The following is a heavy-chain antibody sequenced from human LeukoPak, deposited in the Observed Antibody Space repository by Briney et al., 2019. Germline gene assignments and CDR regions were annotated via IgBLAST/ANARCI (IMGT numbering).Heavy chain of an antibody. V-gene: IGHV3-30*02. Sequence: GGSLRLSCAASGFTFSSCGMHWVRQAPGKGLEWVAFIRYDGSNEYYVDSVKGRFTISRDNSKNTLYLQMNSLRTEDTAVYYCAKDLKFFDYWGQGTLVTVSS. CDR3: AKDLKFFDY. CDR1: GFTFSSCG. CDR2: IRYDGSNE. J-gene: IGHJ4*02.